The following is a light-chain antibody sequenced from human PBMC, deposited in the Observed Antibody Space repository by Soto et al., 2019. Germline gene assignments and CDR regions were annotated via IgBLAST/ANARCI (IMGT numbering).Light chain of an antibody. CDR3: QQSFITPPTT. Sequence: DVQMTQSPSSLSASVGDRVTITCRASQSVNNYLNWYQQKPGRAPNLLIYSASTLQSGVPSRFNGSGSWTDFTLTISSLQLEDFATYYCQQSFITPPTTFGQGTKVEIK. CDR2: SAS. J-gene: IGKJ2*01. V-gene: IGKV1-39*01. CDR1: QSVNNY.